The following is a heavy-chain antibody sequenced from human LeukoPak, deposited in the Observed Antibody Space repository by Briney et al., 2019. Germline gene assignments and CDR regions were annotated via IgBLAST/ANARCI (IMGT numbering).Heavy chain of an antibody. J-gene: IGHJ4*02. CDR2: IILILGIA. V-gene: IGHV1-69*04. CDR3: ATQARVGAPANFDY. Sequence: GSSVKVSCKASGGTFSSYVISWVRQAPGQGLEWMGRIILILGIANYAQKFQGRVTITADKSASTAYMELSSLRSEDTAVYYCATQARVGAPANFDYWGQGTLVTVSS. CDR1: GGTFSSYV. D-gene: IGHD1-26*01.